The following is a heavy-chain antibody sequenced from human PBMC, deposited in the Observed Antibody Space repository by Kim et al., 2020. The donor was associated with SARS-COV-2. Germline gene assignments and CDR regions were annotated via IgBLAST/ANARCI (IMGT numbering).Heavy chain of an antibody. CDR3: ARDKVTTLYYYYGMDV. D-gene: IGHD4-17*01. CDR2: IYYSGST. Sequence: SETLSLTCTVSGGSISSGDYYWSWIRQPPGKGLEWIGYIYYSGSTYYNPSLKSRVTISVDTSKNQFSLKLSSVTAADTAVYYCARDKVTTLYYYYGMDVWGQGTTVTVS. J-gene: IGHJ6*02. CDR1: GGSISSGDYY. V-gene: IGHV4-30-4*01.